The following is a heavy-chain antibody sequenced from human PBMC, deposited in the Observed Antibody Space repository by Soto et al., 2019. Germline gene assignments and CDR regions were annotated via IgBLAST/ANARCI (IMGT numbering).Heavy chain of an antibody. V-gene: IGHV4-31*03. D-gene: IGHD2-2*01. CDR3: AIDVVVVPDAPSYYYYAMDV. J-gene: IGHJ6*02. CDR2: IYNSGTT. CDR1: GGSISSGRYY. Sequence: PSETLSLTCTVSGGSISSGRYYLSWIRHHPGMGLEWIGYIYNSGTTYYSPSLKSRATISIDTSKNQLFLKLSSVTAADTAVYFCAIDVVVVPDAPSYYYYAMDVWGQGTTVTVSS.